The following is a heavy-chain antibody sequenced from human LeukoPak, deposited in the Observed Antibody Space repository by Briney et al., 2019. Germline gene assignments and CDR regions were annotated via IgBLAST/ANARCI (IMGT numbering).Heavy chain of an antibody. V-gene: IGHV4-30-2*01. Sequence: SETLSHTCAVSHGSISSGGFSWSWIRQPPGKGLEWIGYIYHSGSTYYNPSLESRVTMSLDRSKNQFSLKLSSVTAADTAVYYCARAKPTVYNTQDSFDIWGQGAMVAVSS. CDR2: IYHSGST. J-gene: IGHJ3*02. CDR3: ARAKPTVYNTQDSFDI. D-gene: IGHD3/OR15-3a*01. CDR1: HGSISSGGFS.